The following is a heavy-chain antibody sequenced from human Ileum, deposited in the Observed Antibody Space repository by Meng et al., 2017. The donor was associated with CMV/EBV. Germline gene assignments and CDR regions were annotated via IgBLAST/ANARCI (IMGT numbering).Heavy chain of an antibody. J-gene: IGHJ6*01. V-gene: IGHV1-69*05. Sequence: SVKVSCKASGGTFSSYAISWVRQAPGQGLEWMGGIIPIFGTANYAQKFQGRVTITTDESTSTAYMELSSLRSEDTAVYYCAREIPSDYYGSGRPYGKDVCEQAITTVSS. CDR3: AREIPSDYYGSGRPYGKDV. CDR1: GGTFSSYA. CDR2: IIPIFGTA. D-gene: IGHD3-10*01.